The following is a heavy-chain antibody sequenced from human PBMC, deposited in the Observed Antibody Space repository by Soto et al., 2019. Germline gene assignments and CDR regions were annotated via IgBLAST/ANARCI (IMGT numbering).Heavy chain of an antibody. J-gene: IGHJ4*02. CDR2: IYYSGST. Sequence: QLQLQALGPGLGKPSETLSLTCTVSGGSISSSSYYWGWIRQPPGKGLEWIGSIYYSGSTYYNPSLKSRVTISVDTSKNQFSLKLSSVTAADTAVYYCARGRFTLLHWGQGTLVTVSS. D-gene: IGHD3-3*01. CDR3: ARGRFTLLH. V-gene: IGHV4-39*01. CDR1: GGSISSSSYY.